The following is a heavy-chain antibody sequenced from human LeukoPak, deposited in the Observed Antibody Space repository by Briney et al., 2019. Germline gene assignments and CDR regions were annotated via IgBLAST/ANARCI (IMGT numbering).Heavy chain of an antibody. J-gene: IGHJ2*01. V-gene: IGHV4-38-2*02. CDR1: GYSISSVYY. CDR3: ARNYRYTSGGNWYFDL. CDR2: VFHSGTS. Sequence: SETLSLTCIVSGYSISSVYYWGWIRQPPGKGLEWIGSVFHSGTSYYNPSLRGRVTISVDMAYNHFSLRLTSLTAADTAVYYCARNYRYTSGGNWYFDLWGRGTLVTVSS. D-gene: IGHD5-18*01.